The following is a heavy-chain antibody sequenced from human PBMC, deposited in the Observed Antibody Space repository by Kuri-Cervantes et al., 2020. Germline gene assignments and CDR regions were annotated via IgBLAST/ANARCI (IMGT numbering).Heavy chain of an antibody. CDR2: ISDSGGST. V-gene: IGHV3-23*01. CDR3: ARGGDREMVELAVGY. CDR1: GFTFSSYA. D-gene: IGHD1-7*01. Sequence: GESLKISCAASGFTFSSYAMSWVRQAPGKGLEWVSGISDSGGSTYYADSVKGRFTISRDNSKNTLFLQVNSLRVEDTAVYFCARGGDREMVELAVGYWGQGTLVTVSS. J-gene: IGHJ4*02.